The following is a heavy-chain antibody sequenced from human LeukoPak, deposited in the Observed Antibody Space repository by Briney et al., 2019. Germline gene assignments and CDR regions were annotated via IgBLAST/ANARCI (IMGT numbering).Heavy chain of an antibody. CDR3: ARKAIYGSAAFDI. Sequence: PGGSLRLSCAASGFTFSSYWMQWVRQVPGKGLVWVSRINIDGGTTNYADSVKGRYTISRDNAKNTLSLQMNSLRAEDTAVYYCARKAIYGSAAFDIWGQGTMVTVSS. J-gene: IGHJ3*02. CDR1: GFTFSSYW. CDR2: INIDGGTT. V-gene: IGHV3-74*01. D-gene: IGHD2-15*01.